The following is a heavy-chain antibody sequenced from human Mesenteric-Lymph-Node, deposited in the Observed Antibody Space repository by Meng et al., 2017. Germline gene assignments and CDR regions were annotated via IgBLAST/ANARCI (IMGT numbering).Heavy chain of an antibody. CDR3: ARGDGYSGSWYYVHY. CDR1: GDSVSTNSAA. D-gene: IGHD6-13*01. Sequence: VHPRHSGPGLVKPSQPLALTRAISGDSVSTNSAAWNWSRQSPSRGLEWLGRTYYRSKWYNEYAGSVKSRILINPDTSKNQFSLQLSSVTPEDTAVYYCARGDGYSGSWYYVHYWGQGTLVTVSS. V-gene: IGHV6-1*01. CDR2: TYYRSKWYN. J-gene: IGHJ4*02.